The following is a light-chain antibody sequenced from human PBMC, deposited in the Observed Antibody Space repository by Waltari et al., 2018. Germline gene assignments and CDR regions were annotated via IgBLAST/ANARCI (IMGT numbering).Light chain of an antibody. Sequence: DIQMTQSHTTLSASVEDRVTITCRASQNISNWLAWYQQKPGKAPKLLIYKASSLESGVPSRFSGRGSGTEFTLTISSLQPDDFATYYCQQYNSWTFGQGTKVEVK. CDR3: QQYNSWT. J-gene: IGKJ1*01. CDR1: QNISNW. CDR2: KAS. V-gene: IGKV1-5*03.